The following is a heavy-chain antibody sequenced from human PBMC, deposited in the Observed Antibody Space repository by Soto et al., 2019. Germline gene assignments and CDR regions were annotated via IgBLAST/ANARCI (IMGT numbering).Heavy chain of an antibody. D-gene: IGHD3-3*01. CDR2: IYWDDDK. J-gene: IGHJ4*02. CDR1: GFSLSTSGVG. V-gene: IGHV2-5*02. Sequence: GSGPTLVNPTQTLTLTCTFSGFSLSTSGVGVGWIRQPPGKALEWLALIYWDDDKRYSPSLKSSLTITKDTSKNQVVLTMTNMDPVDTATYYCALSLYYDFWSGRRGGYFDYWGQGTLVTVSS. CDR3: ALSLYYDFWSGRRGGYFDY.